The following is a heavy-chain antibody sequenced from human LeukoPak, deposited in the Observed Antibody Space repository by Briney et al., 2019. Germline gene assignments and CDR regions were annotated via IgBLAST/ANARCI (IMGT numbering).Heavy chain of an antibody. CDR3: VRQFAS. J-gene: IGHJ4*02. Sequence: GSLRLSCAASGFTFSDHIMNWVRQLPGKRLEWVAYVSGSGSTVCYADSVKGRFTISRDNGKSSLYLQMNSLRVEDTALYYCVRQFASWGQGTLVTVSS. CDR1: GFTFSDHI. V-gene: IGHV3-48*01. CDR2: VSGSGSTV.